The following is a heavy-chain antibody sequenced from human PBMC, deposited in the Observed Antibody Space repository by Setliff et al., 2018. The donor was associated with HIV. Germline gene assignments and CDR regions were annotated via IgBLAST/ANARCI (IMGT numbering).Heavy chain of an antibody. CDR1: GYTFIDYY. CDR2: INPKTGGT. Sequence: ASVKVSCKASGYTFIDYYIHWVRQAPGQGLEWMRWINPKTGGTSFAKKFQDRVTMSRDTSISTAYMQLSSLRSDDTAMYYCGRATEYYDTSGYPRRTLVDDWGQGALVTVSS. J-gene: IGHJ4*02. D-gene: IGHD3-22*01. V-gene: IGHV1-2*02. CDR3: GRATEYYDTSGYPRRTLVDD.